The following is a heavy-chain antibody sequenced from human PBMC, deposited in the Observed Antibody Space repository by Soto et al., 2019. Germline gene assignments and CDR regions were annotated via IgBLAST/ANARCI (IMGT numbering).Heavy chain of an antibody. CDR1: GGTFSSYA. V-gene: IGHV1-69*06. CDR3: ASGYCSSTSCQGNYYYGMDV. Sequence: APVKVSCKASGGTFSSYAISWVLQAPGQGLEWMGGIIPIFGTAHYAQKFQGRVTITADKSTSTAYMELSSLRSEDTAVYYCASGYCSSTSCQGNYYYGMDVWGQGTTVTVSS. CDR2: IIPIFGTA. D-gene: IGHD2-2*01. J-gene: IGHJ6*02.